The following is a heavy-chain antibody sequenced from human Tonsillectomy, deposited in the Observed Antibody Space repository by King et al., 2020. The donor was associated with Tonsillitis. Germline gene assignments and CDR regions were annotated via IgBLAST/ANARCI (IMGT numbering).Heavy chain of an antibody. CDR1: GGSISSSSYY. V-gene: IGHV4-39*07. CDR2: IYYSGST. J-gene: IGHJ3*02. Sequence: QLQESGPGLVKPSETLSLTCTVSGGSISSSSYYWGWIRQPPGKGLEWIGSIYYSGSTYYNPSLKSRVTISVETSKNQFSLKLSSVTAADTAVYYCVYYYDSSGPRGAYDAFDIWGQGTMVTVSS. D-gene: IGHD3-22*01. CDR3: VYYYDSSGPRGAYDAFDI.